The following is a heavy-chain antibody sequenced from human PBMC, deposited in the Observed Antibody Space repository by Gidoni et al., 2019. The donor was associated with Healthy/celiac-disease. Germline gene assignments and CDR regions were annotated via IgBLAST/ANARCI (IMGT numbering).Heavy chain of an antibody. D-gene: IGHD1-26*01. CDR1: GFTFSSYA. V-gene: IGHV3-23*01. J-gene: IGHJ4*02. CDR3: AKENRGGAVVGAIRVDY. Sequence: EVQLLESGGGLVQPGGSLRLSCAASGFTFSSYAMSWVRQAPGKGLEWVSAISGSGGSTYYADSVKGRFTISRDNSKNTLYLQMNSLRAEDTAVYYCAKENRGGAVVGAIRVDYWGQGTLVTVSS. CDR2: ISGSGGST.